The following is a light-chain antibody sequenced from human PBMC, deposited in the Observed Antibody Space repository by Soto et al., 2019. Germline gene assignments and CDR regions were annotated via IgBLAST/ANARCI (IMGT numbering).Light chain of an antibody. Sequence: EIVLTQSPATLSLSPGERATLSCRACQSVSSYLAWYQQKPGQAPRLLIYDASNRATGIPARFSGSGSGTDFTLTISSLEPEDFAVYYCQQRSNWPSMYTFGQGTKLEIK. J-gene: IGKJ2*01. V-gene: IGKV3-11*01. CDR2: DAS. CDR1: QSVSSY. CDR3: QQRSNWPSMYT.